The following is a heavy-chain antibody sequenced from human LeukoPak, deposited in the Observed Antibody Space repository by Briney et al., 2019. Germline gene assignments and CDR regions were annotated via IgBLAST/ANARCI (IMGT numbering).Heavy chain of an antibody. D-gene: IGHD5-12*01. J-gene: IGHJ4*02. Sequence: GGSLRLSCAASEFIFSTYAMHWVRQAPGKGLGWVAVISSDGDNEYYADSVKGRFTISRDNSKSTLYLQMNSLRPEDTAVFYCARAYGYSYALDYWGQGTLVTVSS. CDR1: EFIFSTYA. CDR2: ISSDGDNE. V-gene: IGHV3-30*04. CDR3: ARAYGYSYALDY.